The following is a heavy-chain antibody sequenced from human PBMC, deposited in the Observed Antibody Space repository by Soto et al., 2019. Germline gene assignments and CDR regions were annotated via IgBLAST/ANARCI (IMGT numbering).Heavy chain of an antibody. V-gene: IGHV3-72*01. CDR2: TRDKANSYTT. Sequence: EVQLVESGGGLVQPGGSLRLSCAASGFTFSDHYMDWVRQAPGKGLEWVGRTRDKANSYTTEYAASVKGRFTISRDGSKNSLYLQMKSLKTEDTAVYYCARLNWNDAPGYWGQGTLVTVSS. CDR1: GFTFSDHY. CDR3: ARLNWNDAPGY. J-gene: IGHJ4*02. D-gene: IGHD1-20*01.